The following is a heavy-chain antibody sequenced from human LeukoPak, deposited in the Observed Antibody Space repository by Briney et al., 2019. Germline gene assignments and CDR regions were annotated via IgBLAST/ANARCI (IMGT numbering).Heavy chain of an antibody. V-gene: IGHV3-30-3*01. CDR3: AREGIYDSAYYGMDV. CDR2: ISYDGSNK. CDR1: GFTFSSYA. Sequence: GGSLRLSCAASGFTFSSYAMHWVRQAPGKGLEWVAVISYDGSNKYYADSVKGRFTISRDNSKNTLYLQMNSLRAEDTAVYYCAREGIYDSAYYGMDVWGQGTTVTVSS. D-gene: IGHD3-22*01. J-gene: IGHJ6*02.